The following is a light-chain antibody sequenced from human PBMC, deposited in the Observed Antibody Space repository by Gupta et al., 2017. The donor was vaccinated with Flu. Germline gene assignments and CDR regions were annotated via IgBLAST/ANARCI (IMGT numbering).Light chain of an antibody. Sequence: SSVLTQPPSVSVAPGQTATITCVGGNIGSKTVHWYQRKPGQAPVVVLYDDRARPPAIPERFSGANSGTTATVTISRVEGGDEADYYCQVFYRINDNWVFGGGTKLTVL. CDR2: DDR. V-gene: IGLV3-21*02. J-gene: IGLJ3*02. CDR3: QVFYRINDNWV. CDR1: NIGSKT.